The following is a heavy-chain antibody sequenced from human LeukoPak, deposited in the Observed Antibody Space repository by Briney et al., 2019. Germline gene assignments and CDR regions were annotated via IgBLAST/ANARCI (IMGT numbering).Heavy chain of an antibody. Sequence: PGGSLRLSCAASGFTFTYYWMHWVRQPPGKGLEWVARLNNYGSTTYADSVKGRFTISRDNAKNTLYLQMNILRAEDTAVYYCAFPHEEPHNYWGQGTLVTVSS. CDR3: AFPHEEPHNY. J-gene: IGHJ4*02. CDR2: LNNYGST. V-gene: IGHV3-74*01. CDR1: GFTFTYYW.